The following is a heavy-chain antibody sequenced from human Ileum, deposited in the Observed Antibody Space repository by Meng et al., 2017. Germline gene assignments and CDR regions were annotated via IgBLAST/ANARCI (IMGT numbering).Heavy chain of an antibody. CDR1: GGAFSGCY. D-gene: IGHD1-26*01. Sequence: QGEQQQEGHGRLKPPAPLPHPIGAYGGAFSGCYWCWIRQPPGKGLEWIGEIDHSGGTNYNPSLKNRVTISVDTSNNRFSLKLSSVKAADTALYFCARRVGATPYAYNWLDPWGQGTLVTVSS. V-gene: IGHV4-34*01. CDR2: IDHSGGT. J-gene: IGHJ5*02. CDR3: ARRVGATPYAYNWLDP.